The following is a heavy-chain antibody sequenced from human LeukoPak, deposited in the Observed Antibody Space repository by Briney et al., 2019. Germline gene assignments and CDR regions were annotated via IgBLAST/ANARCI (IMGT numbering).Heavy chain of an antibody. D-gene: IGHD3-10*01. CDR2: ISSNGGST. CDR1: GFTFSSYA. Sequence: GGSLRLSCAASGFTFSSYAMHWVRQAPGKGLEYVSAISSNGGSTYYADSVKGRFTISRDSSKKTLYLQMGSLRAEDMAVYYCARSSMVRGVIIFDYWGQGTLVTVSS. CDR3: ARSSMVRGVIIFDY. J-gene: IGHJ4*02. V-gene: IGHV3-64*02.